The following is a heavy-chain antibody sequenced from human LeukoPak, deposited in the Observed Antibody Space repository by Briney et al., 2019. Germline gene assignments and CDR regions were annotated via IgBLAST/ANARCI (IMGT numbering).Heavy chain of an antibody. CDR3: ARDLYYDSSGYYVS. D-gene: IGHD3-22*01. Sequence: ASVRVSCKASGYTFTSYGISWVRQAPGQGLEWMGWISAYNGNTNYAQKLQGRVMITADESTSTAYMELRSLRSDDTAVYYCARDLYYDSSGYYVSWGQGTLVTVSS. CDR1: GYTFTSYG. CDR2: ISAYNGNT. J-gene: IGHJ5*02. V-gene: IGHV1-18*01.